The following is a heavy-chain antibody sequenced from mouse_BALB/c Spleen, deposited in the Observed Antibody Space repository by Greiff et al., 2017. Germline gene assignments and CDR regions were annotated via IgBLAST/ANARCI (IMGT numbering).Heavy chain of an antibody. CDR3: TRGRRRDGYFDV. CDR1: SYTFTDYE. J-gene: IGHJ1*01. D-gene: IGHD2-12*01. CDR2: IDPETGGT. Sequence: QVQLQQSGAELVRPGASVTLSCKASSYTFTDYEMHWVKQTPVHGLEWIGAIDPETGGTAYNQKFKGKATLTADKSSSTAYMELRSLTSEDSAVYYCTRGRRRDGYFDVWGAGTTVTVSS. V-gene: IGHV1-15*01.